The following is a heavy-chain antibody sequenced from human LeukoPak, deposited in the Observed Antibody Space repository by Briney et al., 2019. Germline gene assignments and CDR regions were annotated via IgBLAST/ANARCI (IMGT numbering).Heavy chain of an antibody. V-gene: IGHV3-21*01. CDR2: ISSSSSYI. CDR1: GFTLSSYS. Sequence: PGGSLTLSCAASGFTLSSYSMNWLRQAPGKGLEWVSSISSSSSYIYYAASAKGRFTISSDNARNSLYLQMNSLRAEDTAVYYCAKEDTAMGTLDIWGQGTMVTVSS. J-gene: IGHJ3*02. CDR3: AKEDTAMGTLDI. D-gene: IGHD5-18*01.